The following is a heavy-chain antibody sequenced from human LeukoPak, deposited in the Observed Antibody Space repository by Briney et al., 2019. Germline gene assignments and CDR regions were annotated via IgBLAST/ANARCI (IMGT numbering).Heavy chain of an antibody. V-gene: IGHV3-33*01. CDR2: IWYDGSNK. Sequence: PGGSLRLSCAASGFTFSSYGMHWVRQAPGKGLEWVAVIWYDGSNKYSADSVKGRFTISRDNSKRTLYLQMNSLRAEDTAVYYCAGSIALAGTIDYWGQGTLVTVSS. D-gene: IGHD6-19*01. J-gene: IGHJ4*02. CDR1: GFTFSSYG. CDR3: AGSIALAGTIDY.